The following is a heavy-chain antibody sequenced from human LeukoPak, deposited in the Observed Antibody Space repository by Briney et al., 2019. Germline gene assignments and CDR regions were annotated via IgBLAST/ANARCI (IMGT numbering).Heavy chain of an antibody. Sequence: PSQTLSLTCTVSSASISSGNYYWTWIRQPAGTGLECIGRIRTSGSTNYNPSLKSRVTISVDTSKNQFSLKLSSVTAADTAVYYCARLPNQEYSSSVNWFDPWGQGTLVTVSS. J-gene: IGHJ5*02. CDR2: IRTSGST. D-gene: IGHD6-13*01. CDR3: ARLPNQEYSSSVNWFDP. V-gene: IGHV4-61*02. CDR1: SASISSGNYY.